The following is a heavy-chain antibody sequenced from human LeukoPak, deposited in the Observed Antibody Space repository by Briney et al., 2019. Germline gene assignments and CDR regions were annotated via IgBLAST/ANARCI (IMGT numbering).Heavy chain of an antibody. D-gene: IGHD1-20*01. J-gene: IGHJ3*02. CDR3: AKDLSSYNWNRQGDAFDI. Sequence: GGSLRLSCAASGFTFSSYAMSRVRQAPGKGLEWVSAISGSGGSTYYADSVKGRFTISRDNSKNTLYLQMNSLRAEDTAVYYCAKDLSSYNWNRQGDAFDIWGQGTMVTVSS. CDR1: GFTFSSYA. CDR2: ISGSGGST. V-gene: IGHV3-23*01.